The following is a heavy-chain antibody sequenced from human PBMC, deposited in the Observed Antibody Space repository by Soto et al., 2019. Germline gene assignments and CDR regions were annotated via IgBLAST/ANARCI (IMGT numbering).Heavy chain of an antibody. V-gene: IGHV3-9*01. CDR1: GFNFDDYA. CDR3: VKDRDYGSGSLSFDY. CDR2: ISWISDNI. D-gene: IGHD3-10*01. Sequence: EVQLVESGGGLVQPGRSLRLSCAASGFNFDDYAMYWVRQAPGQGLEWVSGISWISDNIAYADSVKGRFTISRDNAKNSLYLQMNSLRAEDTALYYCVKDRDYGSGSLSFDYWGQGALVTVSS. J-gene: IGHJ4*02.